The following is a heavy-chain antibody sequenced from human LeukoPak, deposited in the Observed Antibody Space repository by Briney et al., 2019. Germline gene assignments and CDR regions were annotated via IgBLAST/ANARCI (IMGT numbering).Heavy chain of an antibody. Sequence: PGGSLRLSCAASEFTFSGFAMSWVRQAPGKGLEWVSAISGSGGSTYYADSVKGRFTISRDNSKNTVYLQMNSLRAEDTAVYYCARDFFSGSYYYFDYWSQGTLVTVSS. D-gene: IGHD1-26*01. CDR3: ARDFFSGSYYYFDY. CDR2: ISGSGGST. CDR1: EFTFSGFA. J-gene: IGHJ4*02. V-gene: IGHV3-23*01.